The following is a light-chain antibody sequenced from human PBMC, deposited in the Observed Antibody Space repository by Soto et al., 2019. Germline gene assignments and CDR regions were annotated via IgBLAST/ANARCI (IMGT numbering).Light chain of an antibody. CDR1: QSVSSSY. V-gene: IGKV3-20*01. CDR3: QQYGSSPRE. Sequence: EIVLTQSPGTLSLSPGERATLSCRASQSVSSSYLAWYQQKPGQAPRLLIYGASSRATGIPDRFSGSGSGTDFTLTISRLEPEDFAVYYCQQYGSSPREFGQGTKVDIK. CDR2: GAS. J-gene: IGKJ1*01.